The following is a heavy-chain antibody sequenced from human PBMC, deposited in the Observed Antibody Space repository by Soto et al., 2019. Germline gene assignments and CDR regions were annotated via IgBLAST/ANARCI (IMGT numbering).Heavy chain of an antibody. Sequence: GGSLRLSCAASGFTFDDYAMHWVRQAPGKGLEWASGISWDSGSIGYADSVKGRFTISRDNAKNSLYLQMNSLRPEDTAFYYCAKDLSGYTSGRFDPWGQGTLVTVSS. CDR2: ISWDSGSI. D-gene: IGHD6-19*01. CDR1: GFTFDDYA. CDR3: AKDLSGYTSGRFDP. V-gene: IGHV3-9*01. J-gene: IGHJ5*02.